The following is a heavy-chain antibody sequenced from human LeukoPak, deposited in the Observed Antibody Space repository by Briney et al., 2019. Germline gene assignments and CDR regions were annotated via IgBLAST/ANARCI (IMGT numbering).Heavy chain of an antibody. D-gene: IGHD1-26*01. J-gene: IGHJ5*02. Sequence: RPGGSLRLSCAASGFTFSSYGMSWVRQAPGKGLEWVSGISGSGGSKYYADSVKGRFTISRDNSKNKLYLQMNSLRADDTAVYYCALRAGYSGSPGLAPVFDPWGQGTLVTVSS. V-gene: IGHV3-23*01. CDR1: GFTFSSYG. CDR2: ISGSGGSK. CDR3: ALRAGYSGSPGLAPVFDP.